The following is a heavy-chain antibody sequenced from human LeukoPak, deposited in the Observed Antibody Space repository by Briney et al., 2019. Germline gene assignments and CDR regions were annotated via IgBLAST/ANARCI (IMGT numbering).Heavy chain of an antibody. CDR3: ARGPNPFVRGVIRAWNY. Sequence: SETLSLTCIVSGGSISSTTYYWGWIRQPPGKRLEWIGSIYYSGNTYYNPSLKSRVTLSIDTSKNQFSLKLSSVTAADTAVYYCARGPNPFVRGVIRAWNYWGQGTLVTVSS. D-gene: IGHD3-10*01. CDR1: GGSISSTTYY. V-gene: IGHV4-39*01. J-gene: IGHJ4*02. CDR2: IYYSGNT.